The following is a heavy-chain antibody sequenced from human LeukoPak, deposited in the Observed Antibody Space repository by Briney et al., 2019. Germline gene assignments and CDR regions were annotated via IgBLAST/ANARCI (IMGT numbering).Heavy chain of an antibody. D-gene: IGHD3-22*01. CDR2: ISPSGGST. V-gene: IGHV3-23*01. Sequence: GGSLRLSCAASTFSFSSYAMTWVRQAPGKGLEWVSMISPSGGSTHYAASVKGRFTISRDNSKNTLSLQMNSLRAEDTASYYCAQSIGGVSSGYYEDHWGQGTLVAVSS. J-gene: IGHJ4*02. CDR1: TFSFSSYA. CDR3: AQSIGGVSSGYYEDH.